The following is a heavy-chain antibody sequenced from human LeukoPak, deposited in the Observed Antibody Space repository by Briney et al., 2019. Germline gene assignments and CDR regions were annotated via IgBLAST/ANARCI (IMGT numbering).Heavy chain of an antibody. CDR1: GFTFSSYG. Sequence: GGSLRLSCAASGFTFSSYGMHWVRQAPGKGLGWVAVIWYDGSNKYYADSVKGRFTISRDNSKNTLYLQMNSLRAEDTAVYYCARDQSPYCGGDCFGSRPSSAFDIWGQGTMVTVSS. V-gene: IGHV3-33*01. CDR3: ARDQSPYCGGDCFGSRPSSAFDI. J-gene: IGHJ3*02. CDR2: IWYDGSNK. D-gene: IGHD2-21*02.